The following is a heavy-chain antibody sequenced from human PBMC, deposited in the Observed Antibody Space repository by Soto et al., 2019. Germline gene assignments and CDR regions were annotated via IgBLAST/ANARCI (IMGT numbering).Heavy chain of an antibody. CDR2: IYYSGST. CDR1: GGSFSGYY. D-gene: IGHD2-8*01. V-gene: IGHV4-59*12. J-gene: IGHJ6*04. CDR3: ARGPTRSATNSDV. Sequence: SETLSLTCAVYGGSFSGYYWSWIRQPPGKGLEWIGYIYYSGSTNYNPSLKSRVTISVDTSKNQFSLKLSSVTAADTAVYYCARGPTRSATNSDVWGKGTTVTVSS.